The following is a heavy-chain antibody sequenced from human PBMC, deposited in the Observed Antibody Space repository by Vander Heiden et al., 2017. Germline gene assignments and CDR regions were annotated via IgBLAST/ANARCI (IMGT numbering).Heavy chain of an antibody. Sequence: VQLVQSGAEVRKPGASGKASGKASGYTFASYYMHWVRQAPGQGLEWMGIINPSGGSTSYAQKFQGRGTMTRDTSTSTVDMELSSLRSGDTAGDYCARGSDYWGQGTLVDVAS. V-gene: IGHV1-46*01. CDR2: INPSGGST. J-gene: IGHJ4*02. CDR1: GYTFASYY. D-gene: IGHD6-6*01. CDR3: ARGSDY.